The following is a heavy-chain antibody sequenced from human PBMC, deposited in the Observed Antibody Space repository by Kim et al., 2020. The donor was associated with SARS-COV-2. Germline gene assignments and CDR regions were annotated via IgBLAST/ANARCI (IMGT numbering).Heavy chain of an antibody. V-gene: IGHV1-3*01. CDR3: ARDLLAGHDYDY. D-gene: IGHD3-9*01. J-gene: IGHJ4*02. CDR2: T. Sequence: TRYAERWQGRVTVTRDTSASTAYMELRSLTFDDTAVYYCARDLLAGHDYDYWGQGTLVTVSS.